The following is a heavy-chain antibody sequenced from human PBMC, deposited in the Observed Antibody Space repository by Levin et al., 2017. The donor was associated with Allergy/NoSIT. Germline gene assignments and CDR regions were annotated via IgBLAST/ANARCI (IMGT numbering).Heavy chain of an antibody. Sequence: GGSLRLSCAASGFTFSSYAMHWVRQAPGKGLEWVAVISYDGSNKYYADSVKGRFTISRDNSKNTLYLQMNSLRAEDTAVYYCAREGFVVVTAYFDLWGRGTLVTVSS. CDR1: GFTFSSYA. J-gene: IGHJ2*01. CDR3: AREGFVVVTAYFDL. V-gene: IGHV3-30*04. D-gene: IGHD2-21*02. CDR2: ISYDGSNK.